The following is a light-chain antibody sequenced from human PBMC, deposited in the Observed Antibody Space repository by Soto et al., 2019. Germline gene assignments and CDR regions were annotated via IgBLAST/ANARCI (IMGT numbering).Light chain of an antibody. V-gene: IGLV1-44*01. Sequence: QSVLTQPPSASGTPGQRVTISCSGSNSNIGSNTVNWYQQLPGTAPKLLIYYDNLRPSGVPDPISGSKSGTSASLAISGLQSDDEADYYCAAWDDRLNGRVFGTGTKVTV. J-gene: IGLJ1*01. CDR2: YDN. CDR3: AAWDDRLNGRV. CDR1: NSNIGSNT.